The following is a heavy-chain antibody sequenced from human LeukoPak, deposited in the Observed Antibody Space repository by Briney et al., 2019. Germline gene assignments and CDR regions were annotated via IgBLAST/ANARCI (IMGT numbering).Heavy chain of an antibody. D-gene: IGHD2-2*01. CDR3: ASGMSVTYQLLDY. CDR2: VYHSGST. V-gene: IGHV4-59*01. CDR1: GGSISIYY. Sequence: SETLSLTCTVSGGSISIYYWSWIRQPPGKGLEWIGYVYHSGSTNYNPSLKSRVTISVDTSKNQFSLKLSSVTAADTAVYYCASGMSVTYQLLDYWGQGTLVTVSS. J-gene: IGHJ4*02.